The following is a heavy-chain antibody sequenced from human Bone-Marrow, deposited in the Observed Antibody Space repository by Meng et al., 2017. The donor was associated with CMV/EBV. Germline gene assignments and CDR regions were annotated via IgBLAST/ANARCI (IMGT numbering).Heavy chain of an antibody. CDR2: IYYSGST. CDR1: GGSISSSSYY. CDR3: ARDYSNYVFDYYHGMAV. V-gene: IGHV4-39*07. D-gene: IGHD4-11*01. J-gene: IGHJ6*02. Sequence: SETLSLTCTVSGGSISSSSYYWGWIRQPPGKGLEWIGSIYYSGSTYYNPSLKSRVTISVDTSKNQFSLKLSSVTAADTAVYYCARDYSNYVFDYYHGMAVWGQGTTVTVSS.